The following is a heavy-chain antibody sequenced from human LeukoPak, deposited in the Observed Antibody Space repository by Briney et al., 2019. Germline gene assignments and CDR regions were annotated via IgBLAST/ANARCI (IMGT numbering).Heavy chain of an antibody. J-gene: IGHJ3*02. V-gene: IGHV3-53*01. CDR1: GFTVNNNY. Sequence: PGGSLRLSCAASGFTVNNNYMSWVRQALGKGLEWVSVIYSGGSTYYADSVKGRFIISRDNSKNTLYLQMNSLRAEDTAVYYCARLGRDDAFDIWGQGTMVTVSS. D-gene: IGHD3-10*01. CDR2: IYSGGST. CDR3: ARLGRDDAFDI.